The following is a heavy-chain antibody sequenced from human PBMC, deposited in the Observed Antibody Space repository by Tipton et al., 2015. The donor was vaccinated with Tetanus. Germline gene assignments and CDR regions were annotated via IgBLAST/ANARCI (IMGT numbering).Heavy chain of an antibody. J-gene: IGHJ4*02. Sequence: VQLVQSGPEVKKPGESLKISCKGSGYTFTSYWIGWVRQMPGKGLEWMGILYPGDSDTRYSPSFQGQVTISADKSISTAYLHWSSLKASATAIYYCATSGGDCSGGSCYSVWGQGTLVTVSS. CDR1: GYTFTSYW. V-gene: IGHV5-51*01. D-gene: IGHD2-15*01. CDR3: ATSGGDCSGGSCYSV. CDR2: LYPGDSDT.